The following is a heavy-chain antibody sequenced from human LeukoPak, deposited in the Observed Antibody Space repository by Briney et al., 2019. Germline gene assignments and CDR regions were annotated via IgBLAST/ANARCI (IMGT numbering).Heavy chain of an antibody. D-gene: IGHD5-12*01. CDR2: IHYSGST. CDR3: ARRPGYDLYYFDS. CDR1: GRFLSPYY. Sequence: PSDTLSLTCTVSGRFLSPYYWSWLRQPPGKALEWIGYIHYSGSTNYNPSLKSRVTISGDTSKNRFSLNLSSLTTADTAVYYCARRPGYDLYYFDSWGHGTVVTVSS. J-gene: IGHJ4*01. V-gene: IGHV4-59*07.